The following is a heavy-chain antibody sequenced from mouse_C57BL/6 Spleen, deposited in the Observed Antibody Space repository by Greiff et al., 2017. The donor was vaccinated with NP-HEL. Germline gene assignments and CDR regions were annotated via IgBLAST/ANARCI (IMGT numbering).Heavy chain of an antibody. Sequence: QVQLQQPGTELVKPGPSVKLSSKAPASTFPGYWMPWLRQSPGQGLEWIGNINPSNGGTNYNEKFKSKATLTVDKSSSTAYMQLSSLTSEDSAVYYCARETAQPFDYWGQGTTLTVSS. V-gene: IGHV1-53*01. CDR3: ARETAQPFDY. D-gene: IGHD3-2*02. J-gene: IGHJ2*01. CDR2: INPSNGGT. CDR1: ASTFPGYW.